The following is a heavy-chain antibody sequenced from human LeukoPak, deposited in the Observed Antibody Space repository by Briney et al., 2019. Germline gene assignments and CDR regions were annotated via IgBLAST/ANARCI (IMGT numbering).Heavy chain of an antibody. J-gene: IGHJ4*02. CDR2: IYYSGST. CDR1: GGSISSYY. CDR3: ARVDSSGYYYLN. Sequence: SETLSLTCTVSGGSISSYYWSWIRQPPGKGLEWIGYIYYSGSTNYNPSLKSRVTISVDTSKNQFSLKLSSVTAADTAVYYCARVDSSGYYYLNWGQGTLVTVSS. V-gene: IGHV4-59*12. D-gene: IGHD3-22*01.